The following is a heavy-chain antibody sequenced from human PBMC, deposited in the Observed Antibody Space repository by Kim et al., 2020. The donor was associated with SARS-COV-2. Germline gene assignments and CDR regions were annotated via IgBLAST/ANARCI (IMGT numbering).Heavy chain of an antibody. CDR1: GYTFTSYG. V-gene: IGHV1-18*01. D-gene: IGHD6-13*01. CDR3: ASSSLVGAAAGTSGMDV. CDR2: ISAYNGNT. J-gene: IGHJ6*02. Sequence: ASVKVSCKASGYTFTSYGISWVRQAPGQGLEWMGWISAYNGNTNYAQKLQGRVTMTTDTSTSTAYMELRSLRSDDTAVYYCASSSLVGAAAGTSGMDVWGQGTTVTVSS.